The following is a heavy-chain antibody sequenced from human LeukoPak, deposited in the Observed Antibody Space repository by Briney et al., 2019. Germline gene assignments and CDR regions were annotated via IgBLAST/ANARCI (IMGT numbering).Heavy chain of an antibody. CDR1: GFTFSSYE. CDR2: ISSSSSYI. J-gene: IGHJ3*02. CDR3: AKDGRGLRYFDWFSDAFDI. V-gene: IGHV3-21*04. Sequence: GGSLRLSCAASGFTFSSYEMNWVRQAPGKGLEWVSSISSSSSYIYYADSVKGRFTISRDNSKNTLYLQMNSLRAEDTAVYYCAKDGRGLRYFDWFSDAFDIWGQGTMVTVSS. D-gene: IGHD3-9*01.